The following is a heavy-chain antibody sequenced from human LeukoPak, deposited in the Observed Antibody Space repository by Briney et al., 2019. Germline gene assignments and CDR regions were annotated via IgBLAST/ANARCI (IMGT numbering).Heavy chain of an antibody. CDR2: IYSGGIT. D-gene: IGHD5-12*01. CDR1: GFTVSSNY. Sequence: GGSLRLSCAASGFTVSSNYVSWVRQAPGKGLEWVSVIYSGGITYYADSVKGRFTISRDDSKNTLSLQMNSLYCATERGYSGFFDYWGQGTLVTVSS. J-gene: IGHJ4*02. CDR3: FFDY. V-gene: IGHV3-53*01.